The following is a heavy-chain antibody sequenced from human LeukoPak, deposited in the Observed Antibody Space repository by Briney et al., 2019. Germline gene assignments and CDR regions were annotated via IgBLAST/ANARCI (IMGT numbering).Heavy chain of an antibody. D-gene: IGHD1-1*01. CDR2: IRSNGETV. CDR3: AKGQELDDGVFDS. CDR1: GFTFSSIA. V-gene: IGHV3-23*01. Sequence: PGGSLRLSCAASGFTFSSIAMSWVRQAPGKGLEWVSAIRSNGETVYNADSVKGRFTISRDNSRQTLFLQMSSLRVEDTATYYCAKGQELDDGVFDSWGQGTLVTVPS. J-gene: IGHJ4*02.